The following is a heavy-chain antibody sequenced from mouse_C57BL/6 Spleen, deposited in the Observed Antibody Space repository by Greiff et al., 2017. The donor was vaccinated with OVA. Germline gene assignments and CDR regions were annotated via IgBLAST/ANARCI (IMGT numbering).Heavy chain of an antibody. CDR3: ARSPIYYGPRGYAMDY. CDR1: GYTFTDYY. D-gene: IGHD2-1*01. V-gene: IGHV1-76*01. J-gene: IGHJ4*01. Sequence: QVQLQQSGAELVRPGASVKLSCKASGYTFTDYYINWVKQRPGQGLEWIARIYPGSGNTYYNEKFKGKATLTAEKSSSTAYMQLSSLTSEDSAVYFCARSPIYYGPRGYAMDYWGQGTSGTVSS. CDR2: IYPGSGNT.